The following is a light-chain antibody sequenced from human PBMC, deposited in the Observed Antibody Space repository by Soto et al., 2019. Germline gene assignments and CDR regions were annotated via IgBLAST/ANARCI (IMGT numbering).Light chain of an antibody. CDR3: SSYFVSKISYV. CDR2: SNN. J-gene: IGLJ1*01. CDR1: SSNLGINT. V-gene: IGLV1-44*01. Sequence: QSVLTQPPSASGTPGQRVTISCSGSSSNLGINTVNWYQHLPGTAPKLLIYSNNQRPSGVPDRFSGSKSGTSASLAISGLQPEDEADYYCSSYFVSKISYVFGPGTKLTVL.